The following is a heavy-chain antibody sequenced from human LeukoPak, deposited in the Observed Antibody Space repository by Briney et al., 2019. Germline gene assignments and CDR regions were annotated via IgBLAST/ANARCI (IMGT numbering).Heavy chain of an antibody. CDR1: GSTFTSYY. V-gene: IGHV1-46*01. CDR2: INPSGGST. J-gene: IGHJ4*02. D-gene: IGHD1-26*01. Sequence: ASVQVSCKAPGSTFTSYYMHWVRQAPGQWLEWMGIINPSGGSTSYAQKFQGRVTMTRDTSTSTVYMELSSLRSEDTAVYYCARGRGGRLDYWGQGTLVTVSS. CDR3: ARGRGGRLDY.